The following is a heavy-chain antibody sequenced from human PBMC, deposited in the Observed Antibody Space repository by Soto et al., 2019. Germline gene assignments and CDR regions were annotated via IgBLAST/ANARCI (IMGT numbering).Heavy chain of an antibody. J-gene: IGHJ6*02. CDR3: ASGIAAAGTYGMDV. D-gene: IGHD6-13*01. CDR2: IYYSGST. Sequence: SSETLSLTCTVSGGSISSYYWSWIRQPPGKGLEWIGYIYYSGSTNYNPSLKSRVTISVDTSKNQFSLKLSSVTAADTAMYYCASGIAAAGTYGMDVWGQGTTVTVSS. V-gene: IGHV4-59*01. CDR1: GGSISSYY.